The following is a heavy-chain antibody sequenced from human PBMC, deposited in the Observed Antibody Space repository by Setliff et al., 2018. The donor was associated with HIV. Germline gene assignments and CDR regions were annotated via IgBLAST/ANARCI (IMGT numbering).Heavy chain of an antibody. J-gene: IGHJ4*02. D-gene: IGHD1-1*01. Sequence: SETLSLTCTVSGGSISTSGTYWSWIRQHPERGLEWIGYIHFSGGTYYNPSLPSLESRVTISVDTSKNQFSLKLSSVTAADTAVYYCARGQLKPTGYFFDYWGLGTLVTVSS. CDR2: IHFSGGT. V-gene: IGHV4-31*03. CDR3: ARGQLKPTGYFFDY. CDR1: GGSISTSGTY.